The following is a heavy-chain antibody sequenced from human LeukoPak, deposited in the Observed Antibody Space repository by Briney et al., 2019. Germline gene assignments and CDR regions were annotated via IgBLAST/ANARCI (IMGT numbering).Heavy chain of an antibody. J-gene: IGHJ4*02. CDR2: VFTSGTT. CDR1: GDSMTTFD. D-gene: IGHD6-19*01. CDR3: ARHSPTGWYYFDS. V-gene: IGHV4-4*07. Sequence: SETLSLTCSVSGDSMTTFDWSWIRQPAGKGLEWVGQVFTSGTTAYSAALKSRLTISLDKSNNQVSLKLISVTAADTAVYYCARHSPTGWYYFDSWGQGALAIVSS.